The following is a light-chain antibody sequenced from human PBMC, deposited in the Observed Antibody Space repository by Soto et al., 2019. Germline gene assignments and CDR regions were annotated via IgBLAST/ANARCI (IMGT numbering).Light chain of an antibody. CDR1: QGLVHADGNTY. V-gene: IGKV2-30*02. CDR2: KVS. CDR3: MQGTHWPIS. J-gene: IGKJ5*01. Sequence: DIVMTQSPLSLPVTPGEPASISCRSRQGLVHADGNTYLSWLHQRTGKHPRLLIYKVSNRDSWVPARGSGSGSGTDCALKISRVEAEDVGVYYCMQGTHWPISFGQGTRLEIK.